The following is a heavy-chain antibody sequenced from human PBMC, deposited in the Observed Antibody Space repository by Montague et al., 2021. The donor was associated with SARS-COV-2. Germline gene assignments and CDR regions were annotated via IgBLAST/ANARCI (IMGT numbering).Heavy chain of an antibody. CDR2: IDWDDDK. CDR1: GFSLSTSGMC. CDR3: ARMLNSYGNSLVDY. V-gene: IGHV2-70*01. Sequence: PALVKPTQTLTLTCTFSGFSLSTSGMCVSWIRQPPGKALEWLALIDWDDDKYYSTSLKTRLTISKDTSKNQVVLTMTNMDPVDTATYYCARMLNSYGNSLVDYWGQGTLVTVSS. J-gene: IGHJ4*02. D-gene: IGHD5-18*01.